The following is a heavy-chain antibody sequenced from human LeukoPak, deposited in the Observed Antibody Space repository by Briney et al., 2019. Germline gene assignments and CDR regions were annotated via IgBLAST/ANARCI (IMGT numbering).Heavy chain of an antibody. CDR3: ARGSLWFGLYYFDY. Sequence: PSETLSLTCAVYGGSFSGYYWSWIRQPPGQGLEWIGEINHSGSTNYNPSLKSRVTISVDTSKNQFSLKLSSVTAADTAVYYCARGSLWFGLYYFDYWGQGTLVTVSS. CDR2: INHSGST. V-gene: IGHV4-34*01. J-gene: IGHJ4*02. CDR1: GGSFSGYY. D-gene: IGHD3-10*01.